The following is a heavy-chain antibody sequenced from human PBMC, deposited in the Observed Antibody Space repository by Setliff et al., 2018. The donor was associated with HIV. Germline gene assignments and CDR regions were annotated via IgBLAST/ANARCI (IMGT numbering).Heavy chain of an antibody. V-gene: IGHV4-59*01. D-gene: IGHD3-22*01. Sequence: PSETLSLTCSVSNDSITYYYWNWIRQPPGKGLEWIGNIFDSENTNYNPSLKSRVTMSVDTSKNQFSLKLSSVTAADTAVYYCARQITSVTTEKLVVNDAFDIWGQGRMVTVSS. CDR2: IFDSENT. CDR3: ARQITSVTTEKLVVNDAFDI. J-gene: IGHJ3*02. CDR1: NDSITYYY.